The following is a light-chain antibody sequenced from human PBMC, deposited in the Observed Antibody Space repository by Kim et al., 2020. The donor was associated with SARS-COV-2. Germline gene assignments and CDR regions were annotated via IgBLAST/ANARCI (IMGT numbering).Light chain of an antibody. CDR3: QQYGSSPLT. J-gene: IGKJ4*01. CDR2: GAS. Sequence: SPGERATLSCRASQSVSSSYLAWYQQKPGQAPRLLIYGASSRTTGIPDRFSGSGSGTDFTLTISRLEPEDFAVYYCQQYGSSPLTFGGGTKVDIK. CDR1: QSVSSSY. V-gene: IGKV3-20*01.